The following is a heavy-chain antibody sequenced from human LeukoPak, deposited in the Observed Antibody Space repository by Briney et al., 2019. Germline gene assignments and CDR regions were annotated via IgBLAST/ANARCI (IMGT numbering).Heavy chain of an antibody. CDR2: IYYSGST. D-gene: IGHD6-6*01. CDR3: ARGIAARAPLVD. Sequence: SQTLSLTCTVSGGSISSGDYYWRWIRQPPGKGLEWIGYIYYSGSTYYNPSLKSRVTISVDTSKNQFSLKLSSVTAADTAVYYCARGIAARAPLVDWGQGTLVTVSS. CDR1: GGSISSGDYY. J-gene: IGHJ4*02. V-gene: IGHV4-30-4*08.